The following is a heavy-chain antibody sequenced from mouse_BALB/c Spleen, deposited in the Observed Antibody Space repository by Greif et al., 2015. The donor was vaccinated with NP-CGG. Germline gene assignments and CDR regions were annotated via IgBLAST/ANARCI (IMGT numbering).Heavy chain of an antibody. CDR3: AREILRLPPYAMDY. D-gene: IGHD1-2*01. CDR1: GYAFTNYL. V-gene: IGHV1-54*01. J-gene: IGHJ4*01. CDR2: INPGSGGT. Sequence: QVQLKQSGAELVRPGTSVKVSCKASGYAFTNYLIEWVKQRPGQGLEWIGVINPGSGGTNYNEKFKGKATLTADKSSSTAYMQLSSLTSDNSAVYFCAREILRLPPYAMDYWGQGTSVTVSS.